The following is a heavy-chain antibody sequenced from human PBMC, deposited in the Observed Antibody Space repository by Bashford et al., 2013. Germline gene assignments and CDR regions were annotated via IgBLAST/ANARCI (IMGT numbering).Heavy chain of an antibody. CDR2: ISATESA. V-gene: IGHV4-4*07. Sequence: SETLSLTCTVSGVPLSNFFWTWVRQPATNRLEWIAHISATESADYNPSLKGRVTMSVDTSKNQFSLKLSSVTAADTAVYYCASSFLNSGWPDYWGQGTLVTVSS. J-gene: IGHJ4*02. D-gene: IGHD6-19*01. CDR3: ASSFLNSGWPDY. CDR1: GVPLSNFF.